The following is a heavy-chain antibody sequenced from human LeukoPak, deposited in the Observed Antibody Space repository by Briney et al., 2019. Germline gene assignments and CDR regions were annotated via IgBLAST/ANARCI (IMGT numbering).Heavy chain of an antibody. Sequence: GGSLRLSCAASGFTFSSYSMNWVRQAPGKGLEWVANIKQDGSEKNYVDSVKGRFTISRDNAKNSLYLQMSSLRAEDTAVYYCAREMSWSGRDYWGQGTLVTVSS. D-gene: IGHD3-10*01. J-gene: IGHJ4*02. CDR2: IKQDGSEK. V-gene: IGHV3-7*05. CDR3: AREMSWSGRDY. CDR1: GFTFSSYS.